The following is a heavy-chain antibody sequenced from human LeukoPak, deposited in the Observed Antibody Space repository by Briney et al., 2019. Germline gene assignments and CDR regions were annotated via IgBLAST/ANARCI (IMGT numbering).Heavy chain of an antibody. CDR2: IYTSGST. D-gene: IGHD3-10*01. CDR1: GGSISSGSYY. CDR3: ARERITLDY. J-gene: IGHJ4*02. Sequence: SETLSLTCTVSGGSISSGSYYWSWIRQPAGKGLEWIGRIYTSGSTNYNPSLKSRVTISVDTSKNQFSLKLSSVTAADTAVYYCARERITLDYWGQGPLVTVSS. V-gene: IGHV4-61*02.